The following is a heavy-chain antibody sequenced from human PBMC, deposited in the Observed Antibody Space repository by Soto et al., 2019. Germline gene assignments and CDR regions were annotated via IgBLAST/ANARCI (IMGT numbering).Heavy chain of an antibody. D-gene: IGHD5-12*01. CDR1: GGSISSYY. CDR3: ARDPPWDSGYDY. V-gene: IGHV4-59*01. Sequence: TLSLTCTVSGGSISSYYWSWIRQPPGKGLEWIGYIYYSGSTNYNPSLKSRVTTSVDTSKNQFSLKLSSVTAADTAVYYCARDPPWDSGYDYWGQGTLVTVSS. CDR2: IYYSGST. J-gene: IGHJ4*02.